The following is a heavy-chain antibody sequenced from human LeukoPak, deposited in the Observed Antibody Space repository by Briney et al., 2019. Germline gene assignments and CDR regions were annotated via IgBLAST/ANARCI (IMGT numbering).Heavy chain of an antibody. Sequence: GGSLRLSCAASGFTFSSYSMNWVRQAPGKGLEWVSYIYYADSVKGRFTISRDNAKNSLCLQMNSPRDEDTAVYYCARAPGHDYFDYWGQGTLVTVSS. CDR1: GFTFSSYS. V-gene: IGHV3-48*02. CDR2: I. CDR3: ARAPGHDYFDY. J-gene: IGHJ4*02.